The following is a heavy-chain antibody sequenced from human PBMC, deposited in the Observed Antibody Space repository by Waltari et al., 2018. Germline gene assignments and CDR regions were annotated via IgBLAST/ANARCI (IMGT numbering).Heavy chain of an antibody. CDR1: GVFSGTYY. CDR3: ARGLYYYDSSGYPVLGAFDI. V-gene: IGHV4-4*07. CDR2: IYTSGTT. D-gene: IGHD3-22*01. J-gene: IGHJ3*02. Sequence: QVQLQESGPRLVKSSETLSPTCSDAGVFSGTYYWTWIRLPAGKGLDWIGRIYTSGTTNYNPSLKSRVTISVDTSRNQFSLKLTSVTAADTAVYFCARGLYYYDSSGYPVLGAFDIWGHGTMVTVSS.